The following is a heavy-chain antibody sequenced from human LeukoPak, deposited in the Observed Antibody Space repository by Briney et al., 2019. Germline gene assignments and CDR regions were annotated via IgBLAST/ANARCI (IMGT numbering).Heavy chain of an antibody. CDR2: ISGSGGST. Sequence: GGSLRLSCAASGFTFSSYAMSWVRQAPGKGLEWVSAISGSGGSTYYADSVKGRFTISRDNSKNTLYLQMNSLRAEDTAVYYCAKDSETYCDFCSGSNWFDPWGQGTLVTVSS. CDR3: AKDSETYCDFCSGSNWFDP. J-gene: IGHJ5*02. D-gene: IGHD3-3*01. CDR1: GFTFSSYA. V-gene: IGHV3-23*01.